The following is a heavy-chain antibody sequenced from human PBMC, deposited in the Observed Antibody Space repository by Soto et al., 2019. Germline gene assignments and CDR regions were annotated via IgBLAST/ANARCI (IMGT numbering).Heavy chain of an antibody. J-gene: IGHJ3*01. CDR3: ASWHEREHAYDV. D-gene: IGHD1-1*01. CDR1: GLTVSGKKY. CDR2: LYDVDGS. Sequence: DVQLVESGGGLIHPGESLRLSCAAFGLTVSGKKYVAWVRQAPGKGLEWVSALYDVDGSFYADSVKGRFTTSSDSSKTTVYLQMNGLRPDDTAVYYCASWHEREHAYDVWGQGTTVTVSS. V-gene: IGHV3-53*01.